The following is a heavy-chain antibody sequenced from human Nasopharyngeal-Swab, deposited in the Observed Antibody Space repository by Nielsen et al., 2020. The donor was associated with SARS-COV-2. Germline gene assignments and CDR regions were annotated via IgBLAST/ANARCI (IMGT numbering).Heavy chain of an antibody. V-gene: IGHV3-7*03. J-gene: IGHJ4*02. D-gene: IGHD1-26*01. Sequence: VRQAPGKGLEWVANIKQDGSEKYYVDSVKGRFTISRDNAKNSLYLQMNSLRAEDTAVYYCARSRAPHRPIVGATIDYWGQGTLVTVSS. CDR2: IKQDGSEK. CDR3: ARSRAPHRPIVGATIDY.